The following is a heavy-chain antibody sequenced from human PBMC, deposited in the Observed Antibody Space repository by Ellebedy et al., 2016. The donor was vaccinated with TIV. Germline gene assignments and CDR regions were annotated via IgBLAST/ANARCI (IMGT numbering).Heavy chain of an antibody. CDR2: YRGFADLT. J-gene: IGHJ4*02. V-gene: IGHV3-23*01. D-gene: IGHD6-19*01. CDR3: VKGAWCDD. CDR1: GFAFSTFD. Sequence: GESLKISXTASGFAFSTFDMTWVRQAPGKGLEWVSLYRGFADLTYYADSVKGRFTISRDNSKNTLYLQMNSLRVEDTAKYFCVKGAWCDDWGQGTLVTVSS.